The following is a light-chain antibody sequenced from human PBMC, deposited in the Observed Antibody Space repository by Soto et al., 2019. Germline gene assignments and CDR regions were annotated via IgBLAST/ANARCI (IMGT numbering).Light chain of an antibody. CDR3: SSYTSSSTPYV. V-gene: IGLV2-14*01. CDR1: SSDVGGYNY. J-gene: IGLJ1*01. CDR2: EVS. Sequence: QSVLTQPASVSGSPGQSITISCTGTSSDVGGYNYVSWYQQHPGKAPKLMIYEVSNRPSGVSNRISGSNSGNTASLTLSGLQADDEADYYCSSYTSSSTPYVFGTGTKVTVL.